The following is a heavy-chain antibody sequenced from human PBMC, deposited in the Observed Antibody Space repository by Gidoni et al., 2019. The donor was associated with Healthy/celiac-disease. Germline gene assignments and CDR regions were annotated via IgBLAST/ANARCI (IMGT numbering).Heavy chain of an antibody. CDR3: ASQGYYDILTGYFGSAYYYYGMDV. Sequence: EVQLVESGGGLVQPGGSLRLSCAASGFTFSSPWMRWVRQAPGKGLEWVANIKQDGSEKYYVDSWKGRFTISRDNAKNSLYLQMNSLRAEDTAVYYCASQGYYDILTGYFGSAYYYYGMDVWGQGTTVTVSS. J-gene: IGHJ6*02. CDR2: IKQDGSEK. V-gene: IGHV3-7*02. CDR1: GFTFSSPW. D-gene: IGHD3-9*01.